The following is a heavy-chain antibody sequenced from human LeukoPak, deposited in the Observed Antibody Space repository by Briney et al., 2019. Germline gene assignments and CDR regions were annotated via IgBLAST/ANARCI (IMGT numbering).Heavy chain of an antibody. Sequence: GGSLRLSCAASGFTLSSYAMSWVRQAPGKGLEWVSATSSSDAGTYYAESVRGRFTISRDNAKNSLYLQMNSLRAEDTAVYYCARLKGRDSSGPEVYWGQGTLVTVSS. CDR1: GFTLSSYA. CDR2: TSSSDAGT. J-gene: IGHJ4*02. CDR3: ARLKGRDSSGPEVY. D-gene: IGHD3-22*01. V-gene: IGHV3-23*01.